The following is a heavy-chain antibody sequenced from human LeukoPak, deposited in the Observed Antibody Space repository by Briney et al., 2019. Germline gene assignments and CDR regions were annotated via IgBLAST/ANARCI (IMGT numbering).Heavy chain of an antibody. CDR2: IYYSGSA. D-gene: IGHD1-1*01. CDR1: GGSISSLY. CDR3: ARHPPRTTALDAAGTDY. J-gene: IGHJ4*02. V-gene: IGHV4-59*08. Sequence: SETLTLTCTVSGGSISSLYWSWIRQPPGKGLEWIGYIYYSGSANYNPSLESRVTISVDTSKNQFSLRLNFVTAADTAVYYCARHPPRTTALDAAGTDYWGQGTLVTVSS.